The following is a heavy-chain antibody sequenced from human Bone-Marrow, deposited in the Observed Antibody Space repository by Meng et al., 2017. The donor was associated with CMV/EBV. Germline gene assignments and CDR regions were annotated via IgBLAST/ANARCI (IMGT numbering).Heavy chain of an antibody. Sequence: GESLKISCAASGFTFSNAWMSWVRQAPGKGLEWVGRIKSKTDGGTTDYAAPVKGRFTISRDDSKNTLYLQMNSLKTEDTAVYYCTTVSVVVPAAPDWGQGTRVTVSS. CDR1: GFTFSNAW. J-gene: IGHJ4*02. CDR2: IKSKTDGGTT. CDR3: TTVSVVVPAAPD. D-gene: IGHD2-2*01. V-gene: IGHV3-15*01.